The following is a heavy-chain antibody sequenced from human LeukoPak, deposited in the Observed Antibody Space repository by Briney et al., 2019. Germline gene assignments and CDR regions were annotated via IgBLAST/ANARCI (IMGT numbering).Heavy chain of an antibody. CDR2: ISYDGSNK. V-gene: IGHV3-30*18. J-gene: IGHJ4*02. CDR3: AKDLGTTVTTFDY. CDR1: GFTFSSYG. Sequence: GGSLRLSCAASGFTFSSYGMHWVRQAPGKGLEWVAFISYDGSNKYYADSVKGRFTISRDNSKNTLYLQMNSLRAEDTAVYYCAKDLGTTVTTFDYWGQGTQVTVSS. D-gene: IGHD4-17*01.